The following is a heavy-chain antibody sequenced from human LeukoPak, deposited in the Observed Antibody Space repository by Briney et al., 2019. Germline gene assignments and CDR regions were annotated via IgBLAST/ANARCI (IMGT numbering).Heavy chain of an antibody. CDR3: ARGHHTYYDILTGYSTRGY. V-gene: IGHV3-30-3*01. CDR1: GFTFSSYA. CDR2: ISYDGSNK. J-gene: IGHJ4*02. D-gene: IGHD3-9*01. Sequence: PGGSLRLSCAASGFTFSSYAMHWVRQAPGKGLEWVAVISYDGSNKYYADSVKGRFTISRDNSKNTLYLQMNSLRAEDTAVYYCARGHHTYYDILTGYSTRGYWGQGTLVTVSS.